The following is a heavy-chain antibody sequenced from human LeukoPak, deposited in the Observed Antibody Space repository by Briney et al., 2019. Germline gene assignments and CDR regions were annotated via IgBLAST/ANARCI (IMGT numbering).Heavy chain of an antibody. Sequence: PSETLSLTCTVSGGSISSYYWSWIRQPAGKGLEWIGRIYTSGSTNYNPSLKSRVTISVDKSKNQFSLKLSSVTAADTAVYYCARAVVIKARSNWFDPWGQGTLVTVSS. CDR2: IYTSGST. CDR1: GGSISSYY. D-gene: IGHD4-23*01. J-gene: IGHJ5*02. CDR3: ARAVVIKARSNWFDP. V-gene: IGHV4-4*07.